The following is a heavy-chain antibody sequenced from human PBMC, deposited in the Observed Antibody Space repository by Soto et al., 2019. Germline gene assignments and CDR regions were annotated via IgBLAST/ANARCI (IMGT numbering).Heavy chain of an antibody. CDR2: IIPIFGTA. V-gene: IGHV1-69*13. J-gene: IGHJ6*02. CDR1: GGTFSSYA. D-gene: IGHD3-10*01. Sequence: ASVKVSCKASGGTFSSYAISWVRQAPGQGLEWMGGIIPIFGTANYAQKFQGRVTITADESTSTAYMELSSLRSEDTAVYYCARKTMGTYYYYGMDVWGQGTPVTVYS. CDR3: ARKTMGTYYYYGMDV.